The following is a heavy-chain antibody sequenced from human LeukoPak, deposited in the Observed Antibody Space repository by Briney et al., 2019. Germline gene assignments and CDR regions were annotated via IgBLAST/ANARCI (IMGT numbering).Heavy chain of an antibody. V-gene: IGHV2-5*02. D-gene: IGHD6-13*01. CDR1: GFSLSTSGVG. CDR3: AHSLFGTAAAADWFDP. CDR2: IYWDDDK. Sequence: SGPTLVNPSQTLTLTCTFSGFSLSTSGVGVGWIRQPPGKALEWLALIYWDDDKRYSPSLKSRLTITKDTSKNQVVLTMTNMDPVDTATYYCAHSLFGTAAAADWFDPWGQGTLVTVSS. J-gene: IGHJ5*02.